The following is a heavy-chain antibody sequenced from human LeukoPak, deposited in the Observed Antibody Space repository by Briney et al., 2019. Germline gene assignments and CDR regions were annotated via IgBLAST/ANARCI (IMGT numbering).Heavy chain of an antibody. J-gene: IGHJ3*02. CDR1: GFTFSSYA. Sequence: GGSLRLSYAPSGFTFSSYAMSWVRQAPGKGLEWVAVISGGGSGTYYADSVMGRFTISRDNSKNTVYLQMNSLRAEDTAIYYCAKAVGTSGYFSRDAFDIWGQGTMVTVSS. CDR2: ISGGGSGT. D-gene: IGHD3-22*01. CDR3: AKAVGTSGYFSRDAFDI. V-gene: IGHV3-23*01.